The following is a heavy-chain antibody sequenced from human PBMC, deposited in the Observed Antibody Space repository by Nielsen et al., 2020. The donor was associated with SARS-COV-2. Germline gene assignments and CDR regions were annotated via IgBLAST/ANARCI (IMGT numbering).Heavy chain of an antibody. J-gene: IGHJ2*01. Sequence: GESLKISCAASGFTFSSYSMNWVRQAPGKGLEWVSYISSSSTIYYADSVKGRFTLSRDNAKNSLYLQMNSLRAEDTAVYYCARDLTITGTTYTYWYFDLWGRGTLVTVSS. D-gene: IGHD1-7*01. CDR1: GFTFSSYS. CDR3: ARDLTITGTTYTYWYFDL. V-gene: IGHV3-48*04. CDR2: ISSSSTI.